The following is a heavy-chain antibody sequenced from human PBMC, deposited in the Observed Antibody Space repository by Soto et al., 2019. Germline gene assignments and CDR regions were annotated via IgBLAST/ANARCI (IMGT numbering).Heavy chain of an antibody. D-gene: IGHD2-2*01. CDR1: GYSFTSYW. CDR2: IDPSDSYT. J-gene: IGHJ6*02. V-gene: IGHV5-10-1*01. Sequence: VESLKICFKFSGYSFTSYWIILVLQVPGKGLDWMWRIDPSDSYTNYSPSFQGHVTISADKSISNAYLQWSRLKASDTAMYYCERNGVFGIPADKDTDGMEVWGQGTTVTVSS. CDR3: ERNGVFGIPADKDTDGMEV.